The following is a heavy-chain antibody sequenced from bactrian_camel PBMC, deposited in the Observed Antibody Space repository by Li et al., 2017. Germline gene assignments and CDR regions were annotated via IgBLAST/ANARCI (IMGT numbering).Heavy chain of an antibody. Sequence: HVQLVESGGGSVQVGGSLRLSCAASRYTVSTGNMEWFRQVPGKEREGVAIIDGYGSTSYAIFVKGRFTISKDNAKNTLYLQMDSLKPEDTAMYYCAKGTGTDFVWTHRGQGTQVTVS. CDR2: IDGYGST. J-gene: IGHJ4*01. CDR1: RYTVSTGN. V-gene: IGHV3S1*01. D-gene: IGHD2*01.